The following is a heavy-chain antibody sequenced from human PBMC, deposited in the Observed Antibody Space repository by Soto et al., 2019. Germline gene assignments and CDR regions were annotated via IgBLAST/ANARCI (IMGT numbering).Heavy chain of an antibody. CDR1: GYSFSNYW. CDR2: IYPGDSDA. D-gene: IGHD1-20*01. Sequence: GESLKISCKASGYSFSNYWIGWVRQVPGKGLEWMGIIYPGDSDARYSPSFEGQVTISVDKSIDTAHLQWHSLKAPDSAMYYCARSRISGSTWTFDFWGQGTLVTVSS. V-gene: IGHV5-51*01. CDR3: ARSRISGSTWTFDF. J-gene: IGHJ4*02.